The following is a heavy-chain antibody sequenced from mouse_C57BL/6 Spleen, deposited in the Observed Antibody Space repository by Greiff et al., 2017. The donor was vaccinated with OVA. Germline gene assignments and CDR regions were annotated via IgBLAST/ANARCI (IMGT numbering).Heavy chain of an antibody. J-gene: IGHJ2*01. CDR3: ARGDYDGYYFDY. V-gene: IGHV2-2*01. CDR1: GFSLTSYG. D-gene: IGHD2-4*01. CDR2: IWSGGST. Sequence: VHLVESGPGLVQPSQSLSITCTVSGFSLTSYGVHWVRQSPGKGLEWLGVIWSGGSTDYNAAFISRLSISKDNSKSQVFFKMNSLQADDTAIYYCARGDYDGYYFDYWGQGTTLTVSS.